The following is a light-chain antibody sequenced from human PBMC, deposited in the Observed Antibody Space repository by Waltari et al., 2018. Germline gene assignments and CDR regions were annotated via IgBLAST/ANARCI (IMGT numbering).Light chain of an antibody. CDR2: DTS. Sequence: EIVLTQSPGTLSLSPGERATLSCRASQNVSGDYLALYQQKPGQAPRLLIFDTSKRATGIPDRFSGSGSGTDFTVTISRLEPEDFAVYYCQQYGASPFTFGPGTKVDFK. V-gene: IGKV3-20*01. CDR3: QQYGASPFT. J-gene: IGKJ3*01. CDR1: QNVSGDY.